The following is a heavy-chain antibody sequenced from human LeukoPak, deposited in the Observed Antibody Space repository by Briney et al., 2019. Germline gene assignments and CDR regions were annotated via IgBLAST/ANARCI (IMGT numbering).Heavy chain of an antibody. CDR2: IYHSGST. V-gene: IGHV4-30-2*01. Sequence: PSQTLSLTCAVSGGSISSGGYSWSWIRQPPGKGLEWIGYIYHSGSTYYNPSLKSRVTISVDRSKNQFSLKLSSVTAADTAVYYCAASDIVATIFAFDIWGQGTMVTVSS. CDR1: GGSISSGGYS. D-gene: IGHD5-12*01. CDR3: AASDIVATIFAFDI. J-gene: IGHJ3*02.